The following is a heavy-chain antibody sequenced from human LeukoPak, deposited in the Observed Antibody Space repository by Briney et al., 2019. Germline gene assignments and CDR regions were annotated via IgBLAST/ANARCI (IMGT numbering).Heavy chain of an antibody. Sequence: PGGSLRLSCAASGFTFSSYWMNWVRQAPGKGLDWVSYISSSGTTVYYADSVRGRFTVSRDNGKNSLYLEMNSLRAEDTAVYYCARSIKGDSDHWGQGTLVTVSS. CDR2: ISSSGTTV. D-gene: IGHD3-10*01. V-gene: IGHV3-48*04. J-gene: IGHJ4*02. CDR3: ARSIKGDSDH. CDR1: GFTFSSYW.